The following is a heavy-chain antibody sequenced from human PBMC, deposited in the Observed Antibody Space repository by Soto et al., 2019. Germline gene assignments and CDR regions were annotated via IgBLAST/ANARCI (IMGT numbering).Heavy chain of an antibody. CDR1: GYTFTSYG. CDR3: ARDYCTNGVCRLAYTFDY. D-gene: IGHD2-8*01. CDR2: ISAYNGNT. V-gene: IGHV1-18*01. J-gene: IGHJ4*02. Sequence: GASVKVSCKASGYTFTSYGISWVRQAPGQGLEWMGWISAYNGNTNYAQKLQGRITITTDTSTSTAYMELSSLRSEDTAVYYCARDYCTNGVCRLAYTFDYWGQGTLVTVSS.